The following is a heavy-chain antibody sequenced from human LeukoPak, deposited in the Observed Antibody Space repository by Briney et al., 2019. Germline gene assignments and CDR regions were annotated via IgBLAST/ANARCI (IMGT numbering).Heavy chain of an antibody. CDR1: GFTFSSYD. D-gene: IGHD6-19*01. CDR3: AKKAGTSLFRFDY. CDR2: NSGSGGST. V-gene: IGHV3-23*01. J-gene: IGHJ4*02. Sequence: GGSLGLSCAASGFTFSSYDMSWVRQAPGKGLEWVSANSGSGGSTYYADSVEGRFTISRDNSKNTLYLQMNNLRAEDTAVYYCAKKAGTSLFRFDYWGQGTLVTVSS.